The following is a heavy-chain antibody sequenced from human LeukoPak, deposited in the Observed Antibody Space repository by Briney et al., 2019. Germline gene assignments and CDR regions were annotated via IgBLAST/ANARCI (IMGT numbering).Heavy chain of an antibody. Sequence: SETLSLTCTVSGGSISSYYWSWIRQPPGKGLEWIGYIYYSGSTSYNPSLKSRVTISVDTSKNQFSLKLSSVTAADTAVYYCARGDGYYGSGSYPTYYYYGMDVWGQGTTVTVSS. CDR2: IYYSGST. J-gene: IGHJ6*02. CDR1: GGSISSYY. CDR3: ARGDGYYGSGSYPTYYYYGMDV. V-gene: IGHV4-59*01. D-gene: IGHD3-10*01.